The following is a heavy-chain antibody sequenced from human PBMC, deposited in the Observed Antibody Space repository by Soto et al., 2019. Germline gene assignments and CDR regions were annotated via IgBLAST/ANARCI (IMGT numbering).Heavy chain of an antibody. CDR1: GGSFSGYY. CDR2: INHSGST. V-gene: IGHV4-34*01. J-gene: IGHJ4*02. D-gene: IGHD1-26*01. CDR3: ARGKFSGSYLGGYFDY. Sequence: SETMSLTCAVYGGSFSGYYGSWIRQPPGKGLEWIGEINHSGSTNYNPSLKSRVTISVDTSKNQFSLKLSSVTAADTAVYYCARGKFSGSYLGGYFDYWGQGTLVTVSS.